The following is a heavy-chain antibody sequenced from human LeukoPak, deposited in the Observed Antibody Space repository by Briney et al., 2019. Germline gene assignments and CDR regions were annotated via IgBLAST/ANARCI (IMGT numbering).Heavy chain of an antibody. CDR3: ARALISHYYYYMDV. CDR1: GFTFSSYW. Sequence: GGSLRLSCAASGFTFSSYWVSWVRQAPGKGLEWVANIKQDGSEKYYVDSVKGRFTISRDNAKNSLYLQMNSLRAEDTAMYYCARALISHYYYYMDVWGKGTTVTVSS. D-gene: IGHD2-8*01. CDR2: IKQDGSEK. V-gene: IGHV3-7*01. J-gene: IGHJ6*03.